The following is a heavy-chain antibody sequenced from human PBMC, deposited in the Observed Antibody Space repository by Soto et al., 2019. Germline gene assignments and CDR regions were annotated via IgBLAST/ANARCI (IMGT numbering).Heavy chain of an antibody. V-gene: IGHV3-9*01. Sequence: GGSLRLSCAASGFTFDDYAMHWVRQAPGKGLEWVSGISWNSGSIGYADSVKGRFTISRDNAKNSLYLQMNSLRAEDTALYYCAKDIEGSYYYYGMDVWGQGTTVTVSS. CDR3: AKDIEGSYYYYGMDV. CDR2: ISWNSGSI. J-gene: IGHJ6*02. CDR1: GFTFDDYA. D-gene: IGHD3-10*01.